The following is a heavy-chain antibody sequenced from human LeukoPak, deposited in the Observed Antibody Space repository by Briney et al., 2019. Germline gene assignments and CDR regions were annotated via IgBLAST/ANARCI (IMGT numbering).Heavy chain of an antibody. CDR2: IYPGDSDT. D-gene: IGHD3-16*01. CDR1: GYSFTSYW. J-gene: IGHJ6*02. CDR3: ARQTPLGNYYYGMDV. V-gene: IGHV5-51*01. Sequence: GESLKISCKGSGYSFTSYWIGWVRQMPGKGLGWMGIIYPGDSDTRYSPSFQGQVTISADKSISTAYLQWSNLKASDTAMYYCARQTPLGNYYYGMDVWGQGTTVTVSS.